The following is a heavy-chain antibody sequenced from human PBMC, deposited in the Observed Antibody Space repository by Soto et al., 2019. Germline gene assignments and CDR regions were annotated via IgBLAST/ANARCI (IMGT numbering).Heavy chain of an antibody. CDR2: MNPNSGST. J-gene: IGHJ6*03. CDR1: GYTFTSYY. Sequence: ASVKVSCKASGYTFTSYYMHCVRQAPGQGLEWMGRMNPNSGSTAYAQKFQGRVTMTRNTSIGTAYMELSSLRSEDTAVYYCARVGYAAFDWLGKDYYYYMDVWGKGTTVTVSS. V-gene: IGHV1-8*02. D-gene: IGHD3-9*01. CDR3: ARVGYAAFDWLGKDYYYYMDV.